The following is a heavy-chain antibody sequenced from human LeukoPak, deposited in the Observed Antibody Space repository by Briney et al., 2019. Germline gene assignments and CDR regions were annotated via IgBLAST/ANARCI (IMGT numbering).Heavy chain of an antibody. Sequence: ASVKVSCKASGYTFTSYGISWVRQAPGQGLEWMGWISAYNGNTNYAQKLQGRVTMTTDTSTSTAYMELRSLRSDDTAVYYCARGVPAAILHYYYYYMDVWGKGTTVNVSS. V-gene: IGHV1-18*01. CDR1: GYTFTSYG. D-gene: IGHD2-2*02. J-gene: IGHJ6*03. CDR3: ARGVPAAILHYYYYYMDV. CDR2: ISAYNGNT.